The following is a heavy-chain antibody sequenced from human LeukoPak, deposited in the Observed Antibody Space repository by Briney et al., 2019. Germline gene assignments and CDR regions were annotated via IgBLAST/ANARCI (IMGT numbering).Heavy chain of an antibody. V-gene: IGHV6-1*01. CDR2: TYYRSKWYN. CDR1: GDSVSSNTAS. CDR3: TRDFDY. J-gene: IGHJ4*02. Sequence: PSQTLSLTCAISGDSVSSNTASWNWIRQSPSRGLEWLGRTYYRSKWYNDSAVSVSGRITINPDTSKNHFSLQLNSVTPEDTAVYFCTRDFDYWGQGALVTVSS.